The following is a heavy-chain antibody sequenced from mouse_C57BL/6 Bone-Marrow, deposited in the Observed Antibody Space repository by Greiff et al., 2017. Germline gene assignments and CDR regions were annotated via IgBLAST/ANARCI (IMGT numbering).Heavy chain of an antibody. D-gene: IGHD2-2*01. Sequence: VQLKESGAELVRPGASVKLSCTASGFNIKDDYMHWVKQRPEQGLEWIGWIDPENGDTENASKFQGKATITADTSSNTAYLQLSSLTSEDTAVYYCILCLSYWGQGTLVTVSA. CDR2: IDPENGDT. V-gene: IGHV14-4*01. CDR1: GFNIKDDY. J-gene: IGHJ3*01. CDR3: ILCLSY.